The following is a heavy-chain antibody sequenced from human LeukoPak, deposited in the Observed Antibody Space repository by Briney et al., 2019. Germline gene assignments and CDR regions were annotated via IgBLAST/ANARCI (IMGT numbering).Heavy chain of an antibody. D-gene: IGHD7-27*01. CDR1: GIPFSDYY. CDR2: ISSSSSYT. CDR3: ARKTGDLYYFDY. J-gene: IGHJ4*02. Sequence: PGGSLRLSCVVSGIPFSDYYMNWIRQAPGKGLEWISYISSSSSYTDYADSVKGRFTISRDNAKSALYLHLNSLRLEDTAVYYCARKTGDLYYFDYWGQGTLVTVSS. V-gene: IGHV3-11*03.